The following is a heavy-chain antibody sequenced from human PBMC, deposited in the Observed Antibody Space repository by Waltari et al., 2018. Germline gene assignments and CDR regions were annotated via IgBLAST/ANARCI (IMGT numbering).Heavy chain of an antibody. J-gene: IGHJ3*02. Sequence: EVQLVESGGGLVQPGGSLRLSCAASGFTFSSYSMNWVRQAPGKGLEWVSYISSSSSTIYYADSVKGRFTIPRDNAKNSLYLQMNSLRAEDTAVYYCARDRGGTRTGAFDIWGQGTMVTVSS. CDR1: GFTFSSYS. CDR2: ISSSSSTI. CDR3: ARDRGGTRTGAFDI. V-gene: IGHV3-48*04. D-gene: IGHD3-16*01.